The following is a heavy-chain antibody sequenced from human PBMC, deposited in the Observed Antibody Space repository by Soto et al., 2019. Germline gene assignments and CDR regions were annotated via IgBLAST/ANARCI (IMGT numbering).Heavy chain of an antibody. Sequence: PSETLSLTCTVSGGSISSYYWSWIRQPPGKGLEWIGYIYYSGSTNYNPSLKSRVTISVDTSKNQFSLKLSSVTAADTAVYYCARGATVYQPNYYMDVWGKGTTVTVS. V-gene: IGHV4-59*01. CDR2: IYYSGST. D-gene: IGHD4-4*01. CDR3: ARGATVYQPNYYMDV. CDR1: GGSISSYY. J-gene: IGHJ6*03.